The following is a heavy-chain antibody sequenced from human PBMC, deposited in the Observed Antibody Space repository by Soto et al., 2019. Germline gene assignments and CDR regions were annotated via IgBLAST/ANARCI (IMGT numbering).Heavy chain of an antibody. D-gene: IGHD3-3*01. J-gene: IGHJ4*02. V-gene: IGHV4-59*08. CDR1: GGSISSYY. CDR3: ARHIQGDFWSGYYTGGFDY. CDR2: IYYSGST. Sequence: PSETLSLTCTVSGGSISSYYWSWIRQPPGKGLEWIGYIYYSGSTNYNPSLKSRVTISVGTSKNQFSLKLSSVTAADTAVYYCARHIQGDFWSGYYTGGFDYWGQGTLVTVSS.